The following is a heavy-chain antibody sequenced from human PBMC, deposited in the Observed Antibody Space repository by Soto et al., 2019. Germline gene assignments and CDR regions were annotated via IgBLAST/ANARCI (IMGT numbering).Heavy chain of an antibody. J-gene: IGHJ5*02. V-gene: IGHV4-34*01. Sequence: SETLSLTCAVYGGSFSGYYWSWIRQPPGKGLEWIGEINHSGSTNYNPSLKSRVTISVDTSKNQFSLKLSSVTAADTAAYYCARKITMVRGVIDWFDPWGQGTLVT. CDR1: GGSFSGYY. D-gene: IGHD3-10*01. CDR2: INHSGST. CDR3: ARKITMVRGVIDWFDP.